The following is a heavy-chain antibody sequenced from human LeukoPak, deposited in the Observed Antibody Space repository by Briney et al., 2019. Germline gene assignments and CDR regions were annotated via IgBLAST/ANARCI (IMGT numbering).Heavy chain of an antibody. J-gene: IGHJ4*02. D-gene: IGHD4-17*01. Sequence: SGGSLRLSCAASGFIFHTYAMGWVRQAPGKGPVWVSAISGGGTRTYYADSVTGRFTISRDNSKNTVYLQMNSLRGEDTAVYFCAKGGGRGDYDLTGHFSTHFDSWGQGTLVVVSS. V-gene: IGHV3-23*01. CDR2: ISGGGTRT. CDR1: GFIFHTYA. CDR3: AKGGGRGDYDLTGHFSTHFDS.